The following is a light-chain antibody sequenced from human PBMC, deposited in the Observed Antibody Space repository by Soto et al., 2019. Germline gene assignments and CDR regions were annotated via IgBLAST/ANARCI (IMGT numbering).Light chain of an antibody. J-gene: IGKJ4*01. V-gene: IGKV3-20*01. CDR2: DAS. Sequence: EFLLTQSPGTLSLSPGERATLSCRASQTVRNNYLAWYQQKPGQAHRLLTYDASSRATGIPDRFSGGGSGTDFTLTISRLEPEDFAVYYCQQFSSYPLTFGGGTKV. CDR3: QQFSSYPLT. CDR1: QTVRNNY.